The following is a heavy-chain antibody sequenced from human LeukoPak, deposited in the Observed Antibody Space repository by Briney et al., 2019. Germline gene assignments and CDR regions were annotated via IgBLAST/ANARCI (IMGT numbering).Heavy chain of an antibody. CDR1: GFTFSNYA. D-gene: IGHD6-19*01. V-gene: IGHV3-23*01. J-gene: IGHJ6*02. CDR2: ISGSGGST. CDR3: AKVVGAVAGSYGMDV. Sequence: GGSLRLSCAASGFTFSNYAMSWVRQAPGKGLEWVSAISGSGGSTYYVDSVKGRFTISRDNSKNTLYLQMNSLRAEDTAVYYCAKVVGAVAGSYGMDVWGQGTTVTVSS.